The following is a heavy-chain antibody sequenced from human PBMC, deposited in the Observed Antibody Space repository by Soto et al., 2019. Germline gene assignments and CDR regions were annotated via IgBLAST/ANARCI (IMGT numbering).Heavy chain of an antibody. J-gene: IGHJ4*02. V-gene: IGHV1-69*13. Sequence: GASVKVSCKASGGTFSRYAISWVRQAPGQGLEWMGGIIPMFGTANYAQKFQGRVTITAVESTSTAYMELSSLGSEDTAVYYCARQFDYESSGYYHPYWGQGTPVTVSS. CDR2: IIPMFGTA. CDR1: GGTFSRYA. D-gene: IGHD3-22*01. CDR3: ARQFDYESSGYYHPY.